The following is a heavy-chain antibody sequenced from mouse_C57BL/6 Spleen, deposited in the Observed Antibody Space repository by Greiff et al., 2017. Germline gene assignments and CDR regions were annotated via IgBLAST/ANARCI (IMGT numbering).Heavy chain of an antibody. D-gene: IGHD1-1*02. CDR2: ISDGGSYT. J-gene: IGHJ1*03. CDR3: EREGDGAWYFDG. CDR1: GFTFSSYA. V-gene: IGHV5-4*01. Sequence: DVKLVESGGGLVKPGGSLKLSCAASGFTFSSYAMSWVRQTPEKGLEWVATISDGGSYTYYPDNVKGRFTISRDNAKNNLYLQMSHLKAEDTAMCYCEREGDGAWYFDGWGTGTTVTVSS.